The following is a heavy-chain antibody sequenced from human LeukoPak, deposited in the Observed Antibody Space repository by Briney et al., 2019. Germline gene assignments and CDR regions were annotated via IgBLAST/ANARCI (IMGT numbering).Heavy chain of an antibody. Sequence: GGSLRLSCAASGFIFNNYAMSWVRQAPGKGLEWVSAISGSGGSTYYADSVKGRFTISRDNSKNTLYLQMNSLRAEDTAVYYCAKGKDIVVVPAARDNWFDPWGQGTLVTVSS. CDR3: AKGKDIVVVPAARDNWFDP. D-gene: IGHD2-2*01. J-gene: IGHJ5*02. CDR2: ISGSGGST. CDR1: GFIFNNYA. V-gene: IGHV3-23*01.